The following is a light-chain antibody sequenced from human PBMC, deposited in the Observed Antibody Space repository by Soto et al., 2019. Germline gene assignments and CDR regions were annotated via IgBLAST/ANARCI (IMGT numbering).Light chain of an antibody. CDR3: QQSYKTLYT. CDR2: AAS. J-gene: IGKJ2*01. CDR1: QSISVY. Sequence: DIQMTQSPSSLSASVGDRVTITCRASQSISVYLNWYQQKPGKAPNLLLYAASSLQSGVPSRFSGSGTGTHFTLTISSLQPEDFATYYCQQSYKTLYTFGQGTKLEIK. V-gene: IGKV1-39*01.